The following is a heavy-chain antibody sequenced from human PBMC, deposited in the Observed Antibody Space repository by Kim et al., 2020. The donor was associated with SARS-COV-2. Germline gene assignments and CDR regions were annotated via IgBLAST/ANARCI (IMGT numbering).Heavy chain of an antibody. Sequence: SETLSLTCTVSGGSISSYYWSWIRQPPGKGLEWIGYIYYSGSTNYNPSLKSRVTISVDTSKNQFSLKLSSVTAADTAVYYCARNLDQLLRFDPWGQGTLVTVSS. CDR1: GGSISSYY. CDR3: ARNLDQLLRFDP. J-gene: IGHJ5*02. CDR2: IYYSGST. V-gene: IGHV4-59*01. D-gene: IGHD2-2*01.